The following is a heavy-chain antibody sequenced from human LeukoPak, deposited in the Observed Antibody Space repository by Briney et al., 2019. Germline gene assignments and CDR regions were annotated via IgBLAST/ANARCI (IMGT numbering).Heavy chain of an antibody. D-gene: IGHD6-19*01. V-gene: IGHV3-74*03. J-gene: IGHJ5*01. CDR2: INSGGYSI. Sequence: GGSLRLSCAASGFTFSGYWMHWVRQAPGKGLVWVSRINSGGYSITYADSVKGRFTISRDNAKNTLYLQMNSLIAEDTAVYFCARAGYSSEFDSWGQGTLVTVSS. CDR3: ARAGYSSEFDS. CDR1: GFTFSGYW.